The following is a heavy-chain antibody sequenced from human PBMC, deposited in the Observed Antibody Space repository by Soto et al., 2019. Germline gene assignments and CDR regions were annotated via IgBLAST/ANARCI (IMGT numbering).Heavy chain of an antibody. CDR3: ARDSPTTVTTWNGMDV. CDR1: GYTFTGYY. J-gene: IGHJ6*02. Sequence: ASVKVSCKASGYTFTGYYMHWVRQAPGQGLEWMGWINPNSGGTNYAQKFQGWVTMTRDTSISTAYMELSRLRSDDTAVYYCARDSPTTVTTWNGMDVWGQGTTVTVSS. D-gene: IGHD4-17*01. V-gene: IGHV1-2*04. CDR2: INPNSGGT.